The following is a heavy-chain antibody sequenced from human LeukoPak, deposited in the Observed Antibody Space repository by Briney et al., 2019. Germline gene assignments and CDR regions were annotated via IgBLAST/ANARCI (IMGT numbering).Heavy chain of an antibody. CDR3: AELGITMIGGV. D-gene: IGHD3-10*02. Sequence: PAGGSLRLSCAASGFTFDTYWMSWVRQAPGKGLEWVANIKQDGSEKDYVDSVKGRFTISRDNAKNSLYLQMNSLRAEDTAVYYCAELGITMIGGVWGKGTTVTISS. V-gene: IGHV3-7*01. CDR1: GFTFDTYW. CDR2: IKQDGSEK. J-gene: IGHJ6*04.